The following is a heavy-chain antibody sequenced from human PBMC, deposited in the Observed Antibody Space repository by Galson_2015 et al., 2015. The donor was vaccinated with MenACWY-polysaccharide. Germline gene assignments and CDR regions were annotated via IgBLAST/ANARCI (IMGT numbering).Heavy chain of an antibody. Sequence: ETLSLTCTVSGDSISAYYWSWIRQPPGKGLEWIAYIHYSGSTNYNTSLKSRVTISVDTSKTHFSLNLGSGTAADTAVYYCTRHGGPGATRGKFDFWGQGILVTVSS. J-gene: IGHJ4*02. D-gene: IGHD1-26*01. CDR1: GDSISAYY. CDR3: TRHGGPGATRGKFDF. V-gene: IGHV4-59*08. CDR2: IHYSGST.